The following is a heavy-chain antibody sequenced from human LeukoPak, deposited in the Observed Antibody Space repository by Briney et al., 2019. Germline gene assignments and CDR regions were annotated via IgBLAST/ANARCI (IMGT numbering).Heavy chain of an antibody. D-gene: IGHD7-27*01. CDR3: ARDEAPGTGDGDY. Sequence: SETLSLTCTVSGGSISSSSYYWGWIRQPPGKGLEWIGSIYYSGSTYYNPSLKSRVTISVDTSKNQFSLKLSSVTAADTAVYYCARDEAPGTGDGDYWGQGTLVTVSS. CDR1: GGSISSSSYY. J-gene: IGHJ4*02. CDR2: IYYSGST. V-gene: IGHV4-39*07.